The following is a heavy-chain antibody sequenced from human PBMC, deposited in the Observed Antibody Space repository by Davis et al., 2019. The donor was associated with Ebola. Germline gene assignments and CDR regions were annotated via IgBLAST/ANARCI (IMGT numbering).Heavy chain of an antibody. CDR1: GFTFGDYA. Sequence: SLKISCTASGFTFGDYAMSWVRQAPGKGLEWVGFIRSKAYGGTTEYAASVKGRFTISRDDSKSIAYLQMNSLKTEDTAVYYCTRDDDYALVYWGQGTLVTVSS. CDR2: IRSKAYGGTT. CDR3: TRDDDYALVY. V-gene: IGHV3-49*04. D-gene: IGHD5-12*01. J-gene: IGHJ4*02.